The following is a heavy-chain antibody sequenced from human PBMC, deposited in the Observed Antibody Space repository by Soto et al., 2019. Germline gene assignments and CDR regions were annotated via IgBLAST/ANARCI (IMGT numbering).Heavy chain of an antibody. CDR3: ASHDPSARFDP. CDR2: INPNNGAT. Sequence: QVQLVQSGAEVKKPGASVKVSCKAPRYIFTAYFMHWVRQAPGQGLEWMGWINPNNGATHYGLSFHGRVTMTRDTSISTAYMELSSLRSDDTAVYYCASHDPSARFDPWGPGTLVIVSS. V-gene: IGHV1-2*02. J-gene: IGHJ5*02. D-gene: IGHD1-1*01. CDR1: RYIFTAYF.